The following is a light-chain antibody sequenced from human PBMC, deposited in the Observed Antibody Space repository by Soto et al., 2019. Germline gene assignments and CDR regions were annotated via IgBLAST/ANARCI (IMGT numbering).Light chain of an antibody. J-gene: IGLJ1*01. CDR2: EGT. Sequence: QSALTQPASVSGSPGQSITISCTGTSSDIGRYKFVSWFQQHPGKAPKLMIFEGTNRPSGVSNRFSGSKSGNTASLTISGLQAEDEADYYCQSYDSSLSGSEVFGTGTKLTVL. CDR3: QSYDSSLSGSEV. CDR1: SSDIGRYKF. V-gene: IGLV2-14*01.